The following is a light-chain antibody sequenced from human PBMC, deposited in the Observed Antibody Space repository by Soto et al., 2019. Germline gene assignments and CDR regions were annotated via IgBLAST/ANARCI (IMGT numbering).Light chain of an antibody. CDR2: VAS. J-gene: IGKJ3*01. Sequence: DIQMTQSPSSVSASVGDRVTITCRASQDISNWLSWYKQKPGEAPKSLIYVASSLHSGVPSRFSGSGSGTDFTLSISSLQPEDSATYYCQQANRFPLFTFGPGTKVEI. CDR1: QDISNW. CDR3: QQANRFPLFT. V-gene: IGKV1D-12*01.